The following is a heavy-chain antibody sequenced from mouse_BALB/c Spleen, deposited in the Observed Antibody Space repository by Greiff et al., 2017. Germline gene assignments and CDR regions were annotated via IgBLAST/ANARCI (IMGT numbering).Heavy chain of an antibody. Sequence: QVQLQQPGAELVKPGAPVKLSCKASGYTFTSYWMNWVKQRPGRGLEWIGRIDPSDSETHYNQKFKDKATLTVDKSSSTAYIQLSSLTSEDSAVYYCARAYYDYYAMDYWGQGTSVTVSS. CDR3: ARAYYDYYAMDY. D-gene: IGHD2-10*01. J-gene: IGHJ4*01. V-gene: IGHV1-69*02. CDR1: GYTFTSYW. CDR2: IDPSDSET.